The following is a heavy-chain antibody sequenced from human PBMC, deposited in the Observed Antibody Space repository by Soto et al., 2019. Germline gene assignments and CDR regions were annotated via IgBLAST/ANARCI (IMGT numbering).Heavy chain of an antibody. V-gene: IGHV1-69*02. CDR2: IIPILGIA. CDR1: GGTFSSYT. CDR3: ARSYYDSSASYASYGMDV. J-gene: IGHJ6*02. D-gene: IGHD3-22*01. Sequence: SVKVSCKASGGTFSSYTISWVRQAPGQGLEWMGRIIPILGIANYAQKFQGRVTITADKSTSTAYMELSSLRSEDTAVYYCARSYYDSSASYASYGMDVWGQGTTVTVSS.